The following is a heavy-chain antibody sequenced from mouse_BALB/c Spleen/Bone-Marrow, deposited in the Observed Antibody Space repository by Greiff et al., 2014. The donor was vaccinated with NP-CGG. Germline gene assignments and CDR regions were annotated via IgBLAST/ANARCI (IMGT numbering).Heavy chain of an antibody. Sequence: EVQLVESGGGLVQPGGSLKISCAASGFTFSSYGMSWVRQTPDKRLDLVATINSNGGSTYYPDSVKGRFTISRDNAKNTLYLQMSSLKSEDTAMYYCARGNYYDYDGFAYWGQGTLVTVSA. J-gene: IGHJ3*01. CDR2: INSNGGST. CDR1: GFTFSSYG. D-gene: IGHD2-4*01. V-gene: IGHV5-6-3*01. CDR3: ARGNYYDYDGFAY.